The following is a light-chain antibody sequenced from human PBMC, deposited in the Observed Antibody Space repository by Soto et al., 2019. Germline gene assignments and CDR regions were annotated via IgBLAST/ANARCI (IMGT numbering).Light chain of an antibody. CDR2: QAS. V-gene: IGKV1-5*03. Sequence: DIQMTQSPSTLSASVGERVSLTCRASQSISRELAWYQQKPGNAPNLLIYQASNIDTGVPSRFTGSGSGTEFTLTISNLQPYDLSSYYCLQYQRYWTFGQGTKVEVK. CDR3: LQYQRYWT. CDR1: QSISRE. J-gene: IGKJ1*01.